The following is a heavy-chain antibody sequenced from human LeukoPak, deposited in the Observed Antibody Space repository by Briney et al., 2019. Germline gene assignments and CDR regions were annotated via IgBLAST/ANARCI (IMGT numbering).Heavy chain of an antibody. Sequence: PSETLSLTCAVYGGSFSGYYWSWIRQPPGKGLEWIGEINHSGSTNYNPSLKSRVTISVDTSKNQFSLKLSSVTAADTAVYYCARRGMYYYDSSGYLYWGQGTLVTVSS. V-gene: IGHV4-34*01. D-gene: IGHD3-22*01. J-gene: IGHJ4*02. CDR3: ARRGMYYYDSSGYLY. CDR1: GGSFSGYY. CDR2: INHSGST.